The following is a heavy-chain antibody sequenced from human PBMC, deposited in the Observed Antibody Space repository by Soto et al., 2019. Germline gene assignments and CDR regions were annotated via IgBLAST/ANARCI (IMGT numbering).Heavy chain of an antibody. J-gene: IGHJ4*02. CDR3: ARTTAVPNTLRSRYFFDY. Sequence: PSETLSLTCSVSGGAVSNKTYYWSWIRQPPGKRLEWIGYVYYSGTTNYNPSLKSRVTISVDLSKNQFSLRLSSVTTADTALYYCARTTAVPNTLRSRYFFDYWGQGTLVTVSS. CDR2: VYYSGTT. D-gene: IGHD4-17*01. V-gene: IGHV4-61*01. CDR1: GGAVSNKTYY.